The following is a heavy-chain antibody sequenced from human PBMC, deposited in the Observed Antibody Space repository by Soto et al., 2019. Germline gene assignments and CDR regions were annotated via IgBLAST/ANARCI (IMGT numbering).Heavy chain of an antibody. J-gene: IGHJ6*02. CDR3: ARDLEDIVVVVAAKGRSYYYGMDV. D-gene: IGHD2-15*01. Sequence: GGSLILSCAASGFTFSSYAMHWVRQAPGKGLEWVAVISYDGSNKYYADSVKGRFTISRDNSKNTLYLQMNSLRAEDTAVYYCARDLEDIVVVVAAKGRSYYYGMDVRGQGTTVTVSS. CDR2: ISYDGSNK. CDR1: GFTFSSYA. V-gene: IGHV3-30-3*01.